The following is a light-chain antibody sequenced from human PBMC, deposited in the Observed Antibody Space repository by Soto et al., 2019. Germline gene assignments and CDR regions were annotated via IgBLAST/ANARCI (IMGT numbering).Light chain of an antibody. CDR1: QSITTW. CDR2: NAS. J-gene: IGKJ1*01. Sequence: DIQMTQSPSTLSASVGDRVIITSRASQSITTWLAWYQQKPGKAPKLLIFNASSLESGIPSRFSGSGSGTEFTLTISSLQPDDFATYYCQQYNDYWTFGQGTKVDI. V-gene: IGKV1-5*01. CDR3: QQYNDYWT.